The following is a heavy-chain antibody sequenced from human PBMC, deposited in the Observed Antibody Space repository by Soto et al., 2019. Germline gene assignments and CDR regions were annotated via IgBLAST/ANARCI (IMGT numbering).Heavy chain of an antibody. J-gene: IGHJ4*02. V-gene: IGHV3-23*01. CDR1: GVTVRIYG. Sequence: GGCMGLSCAACGVTVRIYGVNGVRQAQGKGLEWVSAISASGDSTYYADSVKGRFTISRDTSKNTVYLQMNSLRAEDTAAYFCAKATVTTLGYFDYWGQGTLVTVSS. CDR3: AKATVTTLGYFDY. CDR2: ISASGDST. D-gene: IGHD4-17*01.